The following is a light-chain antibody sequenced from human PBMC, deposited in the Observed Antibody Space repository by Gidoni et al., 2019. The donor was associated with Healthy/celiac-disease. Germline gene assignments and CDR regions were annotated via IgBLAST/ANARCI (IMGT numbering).Light chain of an antibody. J-gene: IGKJ3*01. V-gene: IGKV4-1*01. CDR1: QSVLYSSNNKNY. Sequence: DMVMTQSPDSLAVSLVERATSNCKSSQSVLYSSNNKNYLAWYQQKPGQPPKLLIYWASTLESGVPDRFSGSGSGTDFTLTISSLQAEDVAVYYCQQYYSTPFTFGPGTKVDIK. CDR2: WAS. CDR3: QQYYSTPFT.